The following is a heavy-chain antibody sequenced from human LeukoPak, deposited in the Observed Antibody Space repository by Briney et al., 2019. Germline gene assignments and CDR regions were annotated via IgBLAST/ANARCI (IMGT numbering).Heavy chain of an antibody. CDR2: ISNDGSRK. D-gene: IGHD3-3*01. Sequence: PGGSQRLSCAPSGFTFSRHGMHWVRQAPGKGLEWVAIISNDGSRKYYAHSVEGRFTISRDNSKNTLYLQMDSLRAEDTAVYYCARDRAWNYFDYWGQGTLVTVSS. V-gene: IGHV3-30*03. CDR1: GFTFSRHG. CDR3: ARDRAWNYFDY. J-gene: IGHJ4*02.